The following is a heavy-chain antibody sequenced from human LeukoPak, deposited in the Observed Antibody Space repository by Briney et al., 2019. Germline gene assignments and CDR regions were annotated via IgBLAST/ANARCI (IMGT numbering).Heavy chain of an antibody. CDR1: GFTFSSYS. J-gene: IGHJ3*02. CDR2: ISSSSSTI. CDR3: ARERDSSSWYAFDI. V-gene: IGHV3-48*02. D-gene: IGHD6-13*01. Sequence: QPGGSLILSCAASGFTFSSYSLNWVRQAPGKGLEWVSHISSSSSTIYYGDSVKGRFTISRDNAKNSLYLQMNSLRDEDTAVYYCARERDSSSWYAFDIWGQGTMVTVSS.